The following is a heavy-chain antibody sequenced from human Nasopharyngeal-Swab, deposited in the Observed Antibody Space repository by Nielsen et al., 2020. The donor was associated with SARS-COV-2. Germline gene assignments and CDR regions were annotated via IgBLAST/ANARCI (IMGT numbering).Heavy chain of an antibody. CDR1: GYTFTSYA. Sequence: VKVSCKASGYTFTSYAMHWVRQAPGQRLEWMGWINAGNGNTKYSQKFQGRVTITRDTSASTAYMELSSLRSEDTAVYYCARDRNVLRYFDWLGWFDPWGQGTLVTVSS. V-gene: IGHV1-3*01. D-gene: IGHD3-9*01. CDR2: INAGNGNT. CDR3: ARDRNVLRYFDWLGWFDP. J-gene: IGHJ5*02.